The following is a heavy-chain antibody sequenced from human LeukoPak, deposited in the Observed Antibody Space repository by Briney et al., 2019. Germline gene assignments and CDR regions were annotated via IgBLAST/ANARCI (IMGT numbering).Heavy chain of an antibody. V-gene: IGHV4-61*02. CDR3: ARVKRQWLFSRTFPNWFDP. Sequence: SETLSLTCTVSGGSLSTGYYFWSWIRQAAGKGLEWIGRVNAGGSTNYNPSLKSRVTVSIDTSKNHFSLKLSSVTAADTAVYYCARVKRQWLFSRTFPNWFDPWGQGTLVTVSS. CDR2: VNAGGST. CDR1: GGSLSTGYYF. D-gene: IGHD6-19*01. J-gene: IGHJ5*02.